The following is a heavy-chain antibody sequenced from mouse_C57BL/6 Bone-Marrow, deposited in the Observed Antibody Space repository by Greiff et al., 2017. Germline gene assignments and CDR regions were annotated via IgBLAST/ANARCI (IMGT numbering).Heavy chain of an antibody. J-gene: IGHJ1*03. CDR1: GFSFNTYA. CDR2: IRSKSNNYAT. CDR3: VRRNYYGSSYVWSWYCDV. V-gene: IGHV10-1*01. Sequence: EVKLVESGGGLVQPKGSLKLSCEASGFSFNTYAMNWVRQAPGKGLEWVARIRSKSNNYATYYADSVKDRFTISRDDSASMLYLQMSNLKTEDTAMFSCVRRNYYGSSYVWSWYCDVWGTGTTVTVSS. D-gene: IGHD1-1*01.